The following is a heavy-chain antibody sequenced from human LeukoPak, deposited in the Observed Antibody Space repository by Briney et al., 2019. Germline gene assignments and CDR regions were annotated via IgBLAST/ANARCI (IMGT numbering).Heavy chain of an antibody. V-gene: IGHV3-23*01. CDR3: AKSLYGGCDY. CDR2: VNGNGGST. D-gene: IGHD3-16*02. Sequence: HSGGSLRLSCAASGFSFSTYAMSWVRQAPGKGLEWVSGVNGNGGSTSHADSVKGRFTIFRDNSKNTVYLQMNSLRVEDTAVYYCAKSLYGGCDYWGQGTAVTVSS. CDR1: GFSFSTYA. J-gene: IGHJ4*02.